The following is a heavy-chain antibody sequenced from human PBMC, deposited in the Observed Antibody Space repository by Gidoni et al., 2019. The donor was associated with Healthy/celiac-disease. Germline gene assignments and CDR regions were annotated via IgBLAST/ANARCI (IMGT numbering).Heavy chain of an antibody. Sequence: QVQLVESVGGVVQPGRSLRLSCAASGFTFSSYAMHWVRQAPGKGLEWVAVISYDGSNKYYADSVKGRFTISRDNSKNTLYLQMNSLRAEDTAVYYCARDNRRGGAFDIWGQGTMVTVSS. CDR2: ISYDGSNK. CDR3: ARDNRRGGAFDI. CDR1: GFTFSSYA. J-gene: IGHJ3*02. D-gene: IGHD3-10*01. V-gene: IGHV3-30*01.